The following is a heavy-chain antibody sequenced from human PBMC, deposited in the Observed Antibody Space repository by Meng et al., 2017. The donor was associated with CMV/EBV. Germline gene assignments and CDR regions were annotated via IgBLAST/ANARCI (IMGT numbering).Heavy chain of an antibody. CDR2: NNHSGNT. CDR3: ARDNDFWSGSIDY. CDR1: GGSFSGYY. Sequence: AGYGGSFSGYYWNCIRQPPERGLEWIRENNHSGNTKYNTSIKRRVTMSVDTSKYQFSLELSSVTAADTAVYYCARDNDFWSGSIDYWGQGTLVTVSS. D-gene: IGHD3-3*01. J-gene: IGHJ4*02. V-gene: IGHV4-34*01.